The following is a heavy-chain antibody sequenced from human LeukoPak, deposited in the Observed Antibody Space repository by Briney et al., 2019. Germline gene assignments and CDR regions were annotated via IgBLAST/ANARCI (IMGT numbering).Heavy chain of an antibody. Sequence: PGGSLRLSCAASGFTFTTYAMSWVRQAPGKGLEWVSVIYSGGSTYCADSVKGRFTISRDNSKNTLYLQMNSLRAEDTAVYYCAREGYSSGWPFDYWGQGTLVTVSS. J-gene: IGHJ4*02. V-gene: IGHV3-66*01. CDR1: GFTFTTYA. D-gene: IGHD6-19*01. CDR3: AREGYSSGWPFDY. CDR2: IYSGGST.